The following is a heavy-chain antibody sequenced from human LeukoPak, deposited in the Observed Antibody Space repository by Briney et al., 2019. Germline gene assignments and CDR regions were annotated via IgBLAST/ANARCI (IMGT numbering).Heavy chain of an antibody. Sequence: SETLSLTCTASGGSISSYYWSWIRQPPGKGLEWIGYIYDSGSTNYNPSLKSRVTISVDTSKNQFSLKLSSVTAADTAVYYCARSLYYDSSGYDYWGQGTLVTVSS. CDR1: GGSISSYY. CDR3: ARSLYYDSSGYDY. D-gene: IGHD3-22*01. J-gene: IGHJ4*02. V-gene: IGHV4-59*01. CDR2: IYDSGST.